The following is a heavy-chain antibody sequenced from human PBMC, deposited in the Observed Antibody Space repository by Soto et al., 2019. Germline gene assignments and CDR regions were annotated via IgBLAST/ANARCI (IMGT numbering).Heavy chain of an antibody. CDR1: GFTFSGPA. Sequence: GGSLRLSCAASGFTFSGPAMHWVRQASGKGLEWVGRIRSKANSYATAYAASVKGRFTISRDDSKNTAYLQMNSLKTEDTAVYYCTRHSDDFWSGSPRYYYYYGMDVWGQGTTVTVSS. J-gene: IGHJ6*02. CDR3: TRHSDDFWSGSPRYYYYYGMDV. CDR2: IRSKANSYAT. D-gene: IGHD3-3*01. V-gene: IGHV3-73*01.